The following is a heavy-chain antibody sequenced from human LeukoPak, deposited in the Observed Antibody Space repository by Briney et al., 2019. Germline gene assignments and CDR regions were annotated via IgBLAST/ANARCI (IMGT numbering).Heavy chain of an antibody. V-gene: IGHV3-9*01. J-gene: IGHJ4*02. CDR2: ISWDSGSI. Sequence: PGWSLRLSCAASGFTFDNYAMHWVRQTPGKGLEWVSGISWDSGSINYADSVKGRFTISRDNAKNSLFLLMNSLRTEDTALYYCARDIFSVAGPDLDCWGQGTQVTVSS. CDR1: GFTFDNYA. D-gene: IGHD6-19*01. CDR3: ARDIFSVAGPDLDC.